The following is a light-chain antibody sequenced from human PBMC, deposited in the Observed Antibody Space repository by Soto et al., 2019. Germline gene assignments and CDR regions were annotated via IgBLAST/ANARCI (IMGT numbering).Light chain of an antibody. CDR2: ENN. V-gene: IGLV1-51*02. CDR3: GTWDNSLGAPAV. Sequence: QSVLTQPPSVSAAPGQKVTLSCSGSSSNIGNNYVSWYQQLPGTAPKLLIYENNRRPSGIPNRFSGSKSGTSASLGITGLQTGDEADYYCGTWDNSLGAPAVFGGGTKLTVL. J-gene: IGLJ2*01. CDR1: SSNIGNNY.